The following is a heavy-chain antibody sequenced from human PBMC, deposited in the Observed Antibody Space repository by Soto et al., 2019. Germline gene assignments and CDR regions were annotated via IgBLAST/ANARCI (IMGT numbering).Heavy chain of an antibody. CDR3: ATEYLGSGWYYFDY. D-gene: IGHD6-19*01. J-gene: IGHJ4*01. Sequence: GGSLRLSCAASGFTFSSYSMNWVRQAPGKGLEWVSSISSSSSYIYYADSVKGRFTISRDNAKNSLYLQMNSLRAEDTAVYYCATEYLGSGWYYFDYWGHGTLVTVSS. CDR1: GFTFSSYS. V-gene: IGHV3-21*04. CDR2: ISSSSSYI.